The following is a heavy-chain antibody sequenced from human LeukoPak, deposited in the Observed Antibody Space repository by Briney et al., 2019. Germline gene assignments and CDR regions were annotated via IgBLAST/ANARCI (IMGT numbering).Heavy chain of an antibody. J-gene: IGHJ5*01. V-gene: IGHV4-30-2*01. Sequence: SETLSLTCAVSGGSISSNAYSSSWIRQPPGKGLEWMGYIYQSGNTYYNPSLKSRVTISIGRSKNQFSLNLSSVTAADTAVYYCARVGNWFGPWGQGTLVTVSS. CDR3: ARVGNWFGP. CDR2: IYQSGNT. CDR1: GGSISSNAYS. D-gene: IGHD1-26*01.